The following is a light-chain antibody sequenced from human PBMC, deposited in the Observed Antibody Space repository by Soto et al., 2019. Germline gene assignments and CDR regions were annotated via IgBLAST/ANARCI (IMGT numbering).Light chain of an antibody. J-gene: IGLJ2*01. Sequence: QTVVTQPPSASGSPGQSVTISCTGTYSDVGGSNYVSWYQQHPGKAPKLVIYEVIQRPSGVPDRFSGSRSGNTASLTVSRLQAEDEADYYCSSNVVGTNLKIFGGGTQLTVL. CDR2: EVI. CDR1: YSDVGGSNY. CDR3: SSNVVGTNLKI. V-gene: IGLV2-8*01.